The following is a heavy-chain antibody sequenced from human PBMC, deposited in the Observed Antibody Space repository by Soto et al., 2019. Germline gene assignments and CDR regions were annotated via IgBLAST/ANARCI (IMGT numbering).Heavy chain of an antibody. J-gene: IGHJ3*02. CDR3: ARDRYYYGSGSYYEEDAFDI. CDR1: GVSMSSYY. Sequence: SETLSLTCSVSGVSMSSYYWSWIRQPAGKGLEWIGRVYTSGSTNYNPSLKSRVTMSVDTSKNQLSLKLSSVTAADTAVYYCARDRYYYGSGSYYEEDAFDIWGRG. D-gene: IGHD3-10*01. V-gene: IGHV4-4*07. CDR2: VYTSGST.